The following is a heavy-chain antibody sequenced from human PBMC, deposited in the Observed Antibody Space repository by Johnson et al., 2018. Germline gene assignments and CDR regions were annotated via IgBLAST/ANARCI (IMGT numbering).Heavy chain of an antibody. CDR1: GFPFDDYA. J-gene: IGHJ1*01. D-gene: IGHD5-24*01. CDR3: AKDAVEMATTFQH. Sequence: VQLVQSGGGLVQPGRSLRLSCAASGFPFDDYAMHWVRQAPGKGLEWVSGIRWNSGSIGYADSVKGRFTISRDNAKNSLYLQMNSLRAEDTALYYCAKDAVEMATTFQHWGQGTLVTVSS. CDR2: IRWNSGSI. V-gene: IGHV3-9*01.